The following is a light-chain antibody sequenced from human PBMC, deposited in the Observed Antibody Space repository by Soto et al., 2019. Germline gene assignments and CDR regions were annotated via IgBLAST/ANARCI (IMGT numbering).Light chain of an antibody. CDR3: QQYSKWPRT. CDR2: SES. Sequence: EIVMTQSPATLSVSPGERATLSCRASQFISTNLAWYQQKPGQAPTLLIYSESTRATNIPARFSGGGSATEFTLTISSLQSEDFAVYYCQQYSKWPRTFGQGTKVEVK. CDR1: QFISTN. J-gene: IGKJ1*01. V-gene: IGKV3-15*01.